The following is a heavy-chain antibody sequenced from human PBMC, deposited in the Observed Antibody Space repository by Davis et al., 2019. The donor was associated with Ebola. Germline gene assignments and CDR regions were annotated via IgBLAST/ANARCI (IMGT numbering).Heavy chain of an antibody. CDR2: ISAYNGNT. Sequence: SVTVSCKASVYTFTRPGISWVRQAPGQGLEWMGWISAYNGNTNYAQKLQGRVTMTTDTSTSTAYMELRSLRSDDTAVYYCAKTTGMYYYHGMDVWGQGTTVTVSS. CDR3: AKTTGMYYYHGMDV. CDR1: VYTFTRPG. D-gene: IGHD4-17*01. V-gene: IGHV1-18*01. J-gene: IGHJ6*02.